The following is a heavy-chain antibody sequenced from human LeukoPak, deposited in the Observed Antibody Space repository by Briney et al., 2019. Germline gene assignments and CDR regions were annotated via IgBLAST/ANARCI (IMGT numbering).Heavy chain of an antibody. Sequence: SETLSLTCAVYGGSFSGYYWSWIRQPPGKGLEWIGEINHSGSTNYNPSLKSRVTISVDTSKNQFSLRLNSVTATDTAVYYRARRGATRPPYYWGQGTLVTVSS. D-gene: IGHD1-26*01. J-gene: IGHJ4*02. CDR2: INHSGST. V-gene: IGHV4-34*01. CDR3: ARRGATRPPYY. CDR1: GGSFSGYY.